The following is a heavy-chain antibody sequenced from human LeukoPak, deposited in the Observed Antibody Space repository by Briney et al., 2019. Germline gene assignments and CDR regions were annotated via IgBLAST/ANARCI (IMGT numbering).Heavy chain of an antibody. CDR2: IYSSGST. CDR3: AKDPNGDYIGAFDF. CDR1: GFTVSSNY. D-gene: IGHD2-21*02. Sequence: GGSLRLSCAASGFTVSSNYMTWVRQAPGKGLEWVSVIYSSGSTYYADSVRGRFTISRDNSKNTLYLQMNSLRVGGTAMYFCAKDPNGDYIGAFDFWGQGTVVTVSS. V-gene: IGHV3-53*01. J-gene: IGHJ3*01.